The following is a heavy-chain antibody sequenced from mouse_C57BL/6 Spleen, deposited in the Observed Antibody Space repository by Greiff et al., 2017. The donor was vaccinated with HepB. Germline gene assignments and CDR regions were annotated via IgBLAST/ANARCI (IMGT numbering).Heavy chain of an antibody. J-gene: IGHJ2*01. V-gene: IGHV1-64*01. CDR3: VKIRGTTVVGYFDY. Sequence: VQLQQPGAELVKPGASAKLSCKASGYTFTSYWMHWVKQRPGQGLEWIGMIHPNSGSTNYNEKFKSKATLTVDKSSSTAYMQLSSLTSEDSAVYYCVKIRGTTVVGYFDYWGQGTTLTVSS. D-gene: IGHD1-1*01. CDR1: GYTFTSYW. CDR2: IHPNSGST.